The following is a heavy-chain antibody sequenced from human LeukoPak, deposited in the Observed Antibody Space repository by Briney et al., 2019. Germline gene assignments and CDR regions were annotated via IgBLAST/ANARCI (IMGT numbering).Heavy chain of an antibody. V-gene: IGHV4-59*01. J-gene: IGHJ6*02. CDR3: ARSKRRYRNYYYGMDV. CDR2: IYYSGST. CDR1: GGSISSYY. Sequence: SETLSLTCTVSGGSISSYYWSWIRQPPGKGLEWIGYIYYSGSTNYNPSLKSRVTISVDTSKNQFSLKRSSVTAADTAVYYCARSKRRYRNYYYGMDVWGQGTTVTVSS. D-gene: IGHD1-14*01.